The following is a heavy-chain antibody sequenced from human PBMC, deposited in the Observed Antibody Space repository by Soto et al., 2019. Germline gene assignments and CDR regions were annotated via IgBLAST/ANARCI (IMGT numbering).Heavy chain of an antibody. J-gene: IGHJ4*02. Sequence: GGSLRLSCAASGFTFSSYAMSWVRQAPGKGLEWVSAISGSGGSTYYADSVKGRFTISRDNSKNTLYLQMNSLRAEDTAVYYCASGYCSGGSCSDWSRFAFDYWGQGTLVTVSS. V-gene: IGHV3-23*01. CDR1: GFTFSSYA. CDR3: ASGYCSGGSCSDWSRFAFDY. D-gene: IGHD2-15*01. CDR2: ISGSGGST.